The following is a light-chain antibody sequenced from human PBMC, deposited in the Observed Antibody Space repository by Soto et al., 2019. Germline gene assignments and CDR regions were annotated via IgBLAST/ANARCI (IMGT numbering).Light chain of an antibody. J-gene: IGKJ5*01. CDR2: AAS. Sequence: VIWMTQSPSLLSASTGDRVTISCRMSQGISCYLAWYQQKPGKAPELLIYAASTLQSGVPSRFSGSGSGTDFTLTISCLQSEDFATYYCQQYYSFPLTFGGGTRLEIK. V-gene: IGKV1D-8*01. CDR3: QQYYSFPLT. CDR1: QGISCY.